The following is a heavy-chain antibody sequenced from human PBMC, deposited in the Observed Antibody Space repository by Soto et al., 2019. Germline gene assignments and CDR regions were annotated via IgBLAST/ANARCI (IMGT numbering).Heavy chain of an antibody. CDR2: IIPIFGTA. J-gene: IGHJ6*02. V-gene: IGHV1-69*06. CDR3: ARGPYCGGDCYSVGYYYYYGMDV. D-gene: IGHD2-21*02. CDR1: GGTFSSYA. Sequence: EASVKVSCKASGGTFSSYAISWVRQAPGQGLEWMGGIIPIFGTANYAQKFQGRVTITADKSTSTAYMELSSLRSEDTAVYYCARGPYCGGDCYSVGYYYYYGMDVWGQGTTVTVSS.